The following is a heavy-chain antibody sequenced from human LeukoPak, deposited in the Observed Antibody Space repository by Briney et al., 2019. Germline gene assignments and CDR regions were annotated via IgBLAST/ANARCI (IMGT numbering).Heavy chain of an antibody. D-gene: IGHD3-16*01. CDR3: ARDPVGDWFDP. J-gene: IGHJ5*02. CDR1: GYSISSGYY. CDR2: IYHSGST. V-gene: IGHV4-38-2*02. Sequence: PETLSLTCAVSGYSISSGYYWGWIRQPPGKGLEWIGSIYHSGSTYYNPSLKSRVTISVDTSKNQFSLKLSSVTAADTAVYYCARDPVGDWFDPWGQGTLVTVSS.